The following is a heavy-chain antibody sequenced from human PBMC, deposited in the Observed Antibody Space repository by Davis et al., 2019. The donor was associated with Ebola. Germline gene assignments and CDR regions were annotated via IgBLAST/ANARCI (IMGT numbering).Heavy chain of an antibody. Sequence: GESLKISCAASGFTFSGSAMHWVRQASGKGLEWVGRIRSKANSYATAYAASVKVRFTISRDDSKNTAYLQMNSLKTEDTAVYYCTTTTTTNDYWGQGTLVTVSS. CDR3: TTTTTTNDY. CDR1: GFTFSGSA. D-gene: IGHD4-17*01. CDR2: IRSKANSYAT. J-gene: IGHJ4*02. V-gene: IGHV3-73*01.